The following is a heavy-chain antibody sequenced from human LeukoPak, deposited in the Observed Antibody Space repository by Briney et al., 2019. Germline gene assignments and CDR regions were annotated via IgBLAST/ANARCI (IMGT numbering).Heavy chain of an antibody. Sequence: GKSLRLSCAASGFSFSTYGIHWVRQAPGKGLEWVAVMWYDGSKDYYADSVKGRFTISRDTSKNTLYLQMNNLRAEDTAVYYCAKDRETYEYTFDYWGQRTLATASS. V-gene: IGHV3-33*06. CDR1: GFSFSTYG. CDR2: MWYDGSKD. CDR3: AKDRETYEYTFDY. J-gene: IGHJ4*02. D-gene: IGHD6-6*01.